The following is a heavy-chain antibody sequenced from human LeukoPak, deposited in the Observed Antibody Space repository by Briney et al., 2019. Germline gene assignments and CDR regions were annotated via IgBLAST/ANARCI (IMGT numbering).Heavy chain of an antibody. CDR2: VGAYDGDT. CDR1: GSTFTNYG. CDR3: ARDYDRWNNDCFDP. Sequence: ASVKVSFKASGSTFTNYGISWVRQAPGQGVEWIGWVGAYDGDTNYAEKVQGRVTMTTDTSTSTAYLELRSLRSDDTAVYYCARDYDRWNNDCFDPWGQGTLVIVSS. V-gene: IGHV1-18*01. D-gene: IGHD1/OR15-1a*01. J-gene: IGHJ5*02.